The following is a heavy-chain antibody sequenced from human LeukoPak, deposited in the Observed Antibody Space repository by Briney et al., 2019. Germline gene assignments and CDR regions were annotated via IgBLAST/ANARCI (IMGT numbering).Heavy chain of an antibody. J-gene: IGHJ4*02. V-gene: IGHV3-20*04. CDR2: INWNGGST. CDR1: GFTFDDYG. D-gene: IGHD6-13*01. CDR3: AMLRGIAAAGRGG. Sequence: PGGSLRLSCAASGFTFDDYGMSWVRQAPGKGLEWVSRINWNGGSTGYADSVKGRFTISRDNAKNSLYLQMNSLRAEDTALYYCAMLRGIAAAGRGGWGQGTLVTVSS.